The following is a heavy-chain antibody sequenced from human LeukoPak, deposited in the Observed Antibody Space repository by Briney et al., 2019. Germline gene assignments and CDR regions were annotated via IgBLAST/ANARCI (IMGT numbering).Heavy chain of an antibody. Sequence: PSETLSLTCAVYGGSFSGYYWSWIRQPPGKGLEWIGEINHSGSTNCNPSLKSRVTISVDTSKNQFSLKLSSVTAADTAVYYCASLMNGDYGYYFDYWGQGTLVTVSS. CDR2: INHSGST. D-gene: IGHD4-17*01. CDR3: ASLMNGDYGYYFDY. V-gene: IGHV4-34*01. J-gene: IGHJ4*02. CDR1: GGSFSGYY.